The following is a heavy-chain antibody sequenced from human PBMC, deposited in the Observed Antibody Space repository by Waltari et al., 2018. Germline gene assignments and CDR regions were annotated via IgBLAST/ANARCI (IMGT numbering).Heavy chain of an antibody. Sequence: QVQLQESGPGLVKPSQTLSLTCTVSGGSISSGSYYWSWIRQPAGKGLEWIGRIYTSGSTTYNPSLKSRVTISVDTSKNQFSLKLSSVTAADTAVYYCARANTFWSPSGWFDPWGQGTLVTVSS. CDR1: GGSISSGSYY. J-gene: IGHJ5*02. D-gene: IGHD3-3*01. CDR3: ARANTFWSPSGWFDP. V-gene: IGHV4-61*02. CDR2: IYTSGST.